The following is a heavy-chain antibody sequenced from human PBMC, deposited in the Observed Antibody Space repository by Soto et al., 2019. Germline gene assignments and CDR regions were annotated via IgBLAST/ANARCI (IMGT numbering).Heavy chain of an antibody. J-gene: IGHJ3*02. CDR2: ISYDGSNK. V-gene: IGHV3-30*18. Sequence: PGGSMSLCCAAAGFTFSIYGRHWVRQAPGKGPEWVAVISYDGSNKYYADPVKGRFTISRDNSKNTLYLQMNSLRAEDTAVYYCAKLPSRGVEVNAFDIWGQGTMVPVSS. CDR3: AKLPSRGVEVNAFDI. D-gene: IGHD3-10*01. CDR1: GFTFSIYG.